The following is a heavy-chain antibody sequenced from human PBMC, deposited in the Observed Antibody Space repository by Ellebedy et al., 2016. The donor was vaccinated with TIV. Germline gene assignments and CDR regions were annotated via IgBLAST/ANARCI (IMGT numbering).Heavy chain of an antibody. Sequence: SQTLSLTCAVYGGSFSSYYWTWIRQPPGKGLEWIGEITHSGSATYNPSLKSRVTMSVDTSKNQFSLKLTSVTAADTAVYYCAREPVIRFLQWGQTQGGYYYYGMDVWGQGTTVTVSS. J-gene: IGHJ6*02. D-gene: IGHD3-3*01. V-gene: IGHV4-34*01. CDR1: GGSFSSYY. CDR2: ITHSGSA. CDR3: AREPVIRFLQWGQTQGGYYYYGMDV.